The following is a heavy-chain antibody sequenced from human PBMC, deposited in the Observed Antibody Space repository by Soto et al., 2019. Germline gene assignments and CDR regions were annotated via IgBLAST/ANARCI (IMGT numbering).Heavy chain of an antibody. CDR1: GGTFGNSA. CDR3: ARDKDRPQIGGNYSSAMDA. J-gene: IGHJ6*02. Sequence: QVQLVQSVAEVKKPGSSVTVSCKASGGTFGNSAISWVRQAPGQGLEWMGGIIPILPTPDYAQKYQGRVTISADESTSTDYRELTRPRSEDTAVYYCARDKDRPQIGGNYSSAMDAWGQGTAVTVSS. V-gene: IGHV1-69*12. CDR2: IIPILPTP.